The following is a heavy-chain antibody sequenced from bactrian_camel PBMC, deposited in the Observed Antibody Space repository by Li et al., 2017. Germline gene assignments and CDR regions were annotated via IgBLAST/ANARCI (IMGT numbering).Heavy chain of an antibody. Sequence: HVQLVESGGGSVQAGGSLRLSCEASEYAPASNCMGWFRQSPGREREGVATIDLDGRASYADSVKGRFTISKDIAKNTLYLQMNSLKPDDTALYYCAAGPDYLVRFSAWQRVGDFGNWGQGTQVTVS. CDR1: EYAPASNC. D-gene: IGHD5*01. V-gene: IGHV3S55*01. CDR2: IDLDGRA. CDR3: AAGPDYLVRFSAWQRVGDFGN. J-gene: IGHJ6*01.